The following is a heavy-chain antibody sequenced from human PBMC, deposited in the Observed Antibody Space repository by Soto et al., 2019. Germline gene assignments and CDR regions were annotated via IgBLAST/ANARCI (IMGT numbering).Heavy chain of an antibody. Sequence: PGGSLRLSCAASGFTFTTYWMSWVRQAPGKGLEWVANIKPDGSEKWYVGSVKGRFTISRDNAKNSLYLQMSSLRAEDTAVYYCARGDYYDTNGPFSDAFDIWGQGTMVTVSS. J-gene: IGHJ3*02. CDR2: IKPDGSEK. CDR3: ARGDYYDTNGPFSDAFDI. V-gene: IGHV3-7*04. CDR1: GFTFTTYW. D-gene: IGHD3-22*01.